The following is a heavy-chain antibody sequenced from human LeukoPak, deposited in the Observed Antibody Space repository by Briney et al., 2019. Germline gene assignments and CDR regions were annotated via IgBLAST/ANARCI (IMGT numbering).Heavy chain of an antibody. J-gene: IGHJ3*02. Sequence: ASVKVSCKASGYTFTGYYMHWVRQAPGQGLEWMGIINPSGGSTSYAQKFQGRVTMTRDTSTSTVYMELSSLRSEDTAVYYCARVSERGYSYGYDAFDIWGQGTMVTVSS. CDR2: INPSGGST. CDR3: ARVSERGYSYGYDAFDI. V-gene: IGHV1-46*01. CDR1: GYTFTGYY. D-gene: IGHD5-18*01.